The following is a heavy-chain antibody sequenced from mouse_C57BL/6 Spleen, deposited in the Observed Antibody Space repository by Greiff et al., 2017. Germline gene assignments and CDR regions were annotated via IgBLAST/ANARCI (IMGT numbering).Heavy chain of an antibody. CDR2: INPNNGGT. J-gene: IGHJ4*01. V-gene: IGHV1-26*01. Sequence: VQLQQSGPELVKPGASVKISCKASGYTFTDYYMNWVKQSHGKSLEWIGDINPNNGGTSYNQKFKGKATLTVDKSSSTACMELRSLTSEDSAVYYVARRGLRRSYYAMDYWGQGTSVTVSS. D-gene: IGHD2-2*01. CDR1: GYTFTDYY. CDR3: ARRGLRRSYYAMDY.